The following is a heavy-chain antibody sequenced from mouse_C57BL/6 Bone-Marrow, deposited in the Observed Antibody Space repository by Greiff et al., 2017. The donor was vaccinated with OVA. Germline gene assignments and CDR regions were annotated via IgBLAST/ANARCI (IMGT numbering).Heavy chain of an antibody. V-gene: IGHV1-81*01. CDR2: IYPRSGNP. D-gene: IGHD2-12*01. J-gene: IGHJ2*01. CDR3: ARGVSYFDY. Sequence: VQLQQSGAELARPGASVKLSCKASGYTFTSYGISWVKQRTGQGLEWIGEIYPRSGNPYYNEKFKGKATLTADKSSSTAYMELRGLTYEDSAVYFCARGVSYFDYWGQGTTLTVSS. CDR1: GYTFTSYG.